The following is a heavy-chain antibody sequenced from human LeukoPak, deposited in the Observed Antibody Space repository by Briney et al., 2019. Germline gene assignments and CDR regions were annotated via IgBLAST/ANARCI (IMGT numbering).Heavy chain of an antibody. CDR1: GFTYDDYG. V-gene: IGHV3-20*04. Sequence: GGSLRLSCAASGFTYDDYGMSWVRQAPGKGLEWVSGINWNGGSTGYADSVKGRFTISRDNAKNSLYLQMNSLRAEDTALYYCASSGLLVRAFDIWGQGTMVTVSS. CDR3: ASSGLLVRAFDI. J-gene: IGHJ3*02. CDR2: INWNGGST. D-gene: IGHD2-8*02.